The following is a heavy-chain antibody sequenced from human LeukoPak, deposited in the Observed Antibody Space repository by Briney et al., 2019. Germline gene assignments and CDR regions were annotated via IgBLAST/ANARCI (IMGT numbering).Heavy chain of an antibody. CDR3: ARDPYYDSSGYYYDY. CDR1: GYTFTGYY. CDR2: FNPNSGGT. Sequence: ASVKVSCKASGYTFTGYYMHWVRQAPGQGLEWMGWFNPNSGGTNYAQKLQGRVTMTTDTSTSTAYMELRSLRSDDTAVYYCARDPYYDSSGYYYDYWGQGTLVTVSS. D-gene: IGHD3-22*01. V-gene: IGHV1-2*02. J-gene: IGHJ4*02.